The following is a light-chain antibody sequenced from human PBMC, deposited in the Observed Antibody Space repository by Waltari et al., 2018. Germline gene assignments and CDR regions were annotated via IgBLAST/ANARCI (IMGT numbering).Light chain of an antibody. CDR1: NSNIGGYNY. J-gene: IGLJ3*02. CDR2: DVS. Sequence: QSALSQPRSVSGSPGQSVTISCTGPNSNIGGYNYVSCYQHHPGKVPKLTIYDVSKRPSGVPDRFSGSKSGNTASLTISGLQAEDEAHYYCCSYAGRLWVFGGGTNLTVL. CDR3: CSYAGRLWV. V-gene: IGLV2-11*01.